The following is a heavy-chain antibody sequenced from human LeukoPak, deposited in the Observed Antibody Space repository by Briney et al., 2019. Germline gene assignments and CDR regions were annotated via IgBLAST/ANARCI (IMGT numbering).Heavy chain of an antibody. J-gene: IGHJ3*02. CDR3: TTDGAGSDYGDSNDAFDI. V-gene: IGHV3-15*01. CDR1: GFTFSNAW. D-gene: IGHD4-17*01. CDR2: IKSKTDGGTT. Sequence: GESLRLSCAASGFTFSNAWMSWVRQAPGKGLEWVGRIKSKTDGGTTDYAAPVKGRFTISRDDSKNTLYLQMNSLKTEDTAVYYCTTDGAGSDYGDSNDAFDIWGQGTMVTVSS.